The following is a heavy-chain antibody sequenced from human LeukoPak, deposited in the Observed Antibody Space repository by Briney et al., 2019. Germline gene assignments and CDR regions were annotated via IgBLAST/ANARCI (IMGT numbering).Heavy chain of an antibody. J-gene: IGHJ4*02. CDR1: GFTFSSYA. Sequence: GGSLRLSCAASGFTFSSYAMHWVRQAPGKGLEWVAVISYDGSNKYYADSVKGRFTISRDNSKNTLYLQMNSLRAEDTAVYYCAREIAGDLYCPNYFDYWGQGTLVTVSS. V-gene: IGHV3-30-3*01. CDR2: ISYDGSNK. D-gene: IGHD3-10*01. CDR3: AREIAGDLYCPNYFDY.